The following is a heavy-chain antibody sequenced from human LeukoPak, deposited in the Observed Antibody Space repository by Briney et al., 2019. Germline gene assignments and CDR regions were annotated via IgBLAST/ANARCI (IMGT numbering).Heavy chain of an antibody. CDR3: ARGAPLSGYCSGGSCYSNWFDP. D-gene: IGHD2-15*01. Sequence: SETLSLTCTVSGGSISSYYWSWIRQPPGKGLEWIGYIYYSGSTNYNPSLKSRVTISVDTSKNQFSLKLSSVTAADTAVYYCARGAPLSGYCSGGSCYSNWFDPWGQGTLVTVSS. CDR1: GGSISSYY. CDR2: IYYSGST. V-gene: IGHV4-59*01. J-gene: IGHJ5*02.